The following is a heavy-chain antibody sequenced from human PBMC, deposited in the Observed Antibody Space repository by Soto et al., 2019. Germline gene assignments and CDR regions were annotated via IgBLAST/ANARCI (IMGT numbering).Heavy chain of an antibody. D-gene: IGHD3-22*01. CDR1: GFTFSNYA. CDR3: AKSRYADSSGDYYDF. CDR2: IGGRGTSS. Sequence: VSLRLSCAASGFTFSNYAMSWVRQAPGKGLEWVSGIGGRGTSSYYADSVKGRFAISRDNSYNTLFLQLHSLRAEDTAVYYCAKSRYADSSGDYYDFWGQGTRVTVSS. J-gene: IGHJ4*02. V-gene: IGHV3-23*01.